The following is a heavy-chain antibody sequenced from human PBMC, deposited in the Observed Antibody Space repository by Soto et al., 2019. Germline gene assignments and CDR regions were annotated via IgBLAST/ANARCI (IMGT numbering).Heavy chain of an antibody. CDR2: INDSGNT. J-gene: IGHJ4*02. V-gene: IGHV4-34*01. CDR1: GGSFRGYY. CDR3: ARVGAYCIGNTCSAY. D-gene: IGHD2-15*01. Sequence: QVQLHQWGAGLLKPSETLSLTCEVSGGSFRGYYWSWVRQPPGKGLEWIGEINDSGNTKYNPSLKSRLMMSVDTPKNQFSLTLHSVTAADTGVYFCARVGAYCIGNTCSAYWGQGTLVKVSS.